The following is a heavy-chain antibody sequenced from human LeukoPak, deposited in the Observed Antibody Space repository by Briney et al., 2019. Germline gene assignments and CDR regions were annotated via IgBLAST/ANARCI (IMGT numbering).Heavy chain of an antibody. CDR3: ARVSNYGDFDY. J-gene: IGHJ4*02. CDR2: INHSGST. CDR1: GGSFSGYY. Sequence: SETLSLTCAVYGGSFSGYYWSWIRQPPGKGLEWIGEINHSGSTNYNPSLKSRVTISVDTSKNQFSLKLSSVTAADTAVYYCARVSNYGDFDYWGQGTLVTVSS. V-gene: IGHV4-34*01. D-gene: IGHD4-11*01.